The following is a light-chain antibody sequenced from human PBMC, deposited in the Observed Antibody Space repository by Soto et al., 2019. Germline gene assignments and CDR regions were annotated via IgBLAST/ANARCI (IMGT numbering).Light chain of an antibody. CDR1: QGISNS. CDR2: AAS. Sequence: DIQMTQFPASLSASVGDRVTITCWASQGISNSLAWYQQKAGKAPSLLIFAASTLQSGVPSRFSGSGSGTDFTLTISSLQPEDVATYYCQSYNSAPPSTFGPGTKVDIK. J-gene: IGKJ3*01. CDR3: QSYNSAPPST. V-gene: IGKV1-27*01.